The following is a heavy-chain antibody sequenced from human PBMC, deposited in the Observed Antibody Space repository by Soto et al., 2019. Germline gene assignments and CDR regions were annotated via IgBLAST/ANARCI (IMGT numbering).Heavy chain of an antibody. V-gene: IGHV3-15*01. CDR3: STIPRDYGDYDY. D-gene: IGHD4-17*01. J-gene: IGHJ4*02. CDR1: GFTFSNAW. CDR2: IKSKSAGGTT. Sequence: PGGSLRLSCAASGFTFSNAWMTWVRHAPGKGLEWVGRIKSKSAGGTTDYAAPVKGRFTISRDDSKNTLYLQMSSLKTEDTAVYYCSTIPRDYGDYDYWGQGTLVTVSS.